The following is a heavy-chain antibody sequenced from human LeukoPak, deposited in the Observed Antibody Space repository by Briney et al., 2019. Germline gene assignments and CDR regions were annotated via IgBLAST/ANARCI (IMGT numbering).Heavy chain of an antibody. J-gene: IGHJ4*02. Sequence: SETLSPTCAVYGGSFSGYYWSWIRQPPGKGLEWIGEINHSGSTNYNPSLKSRVTISVDTSKNQFSLKLSSVTAADTAVYYCARKSKRRQQLGNFDYWGQGTLVTVSS. CDR1: GGSFSGYY. D-gene: IGHD6-13*01. CDR2: INHSGST. CDR3: ARKSKRRQQLGNFDY. V-gene: IGHV4-34*01.